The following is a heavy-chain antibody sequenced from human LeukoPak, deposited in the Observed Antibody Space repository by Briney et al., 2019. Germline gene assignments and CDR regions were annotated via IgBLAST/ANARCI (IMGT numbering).Heavy chain of an antibody. CDR3: ARVSLYYDSSSIERYYFDY. CDR2: INHSGST. CDR1: GGSFSGYY. D-gene: IGHD3-22*01. J-gene: IGHJ4*02. V-gene: IGHV4-34*01. Sequence: SETLSLTCAVYGGSFSGYYWSWIRQPPGKGLEWIGEINHSGSTNYNPSLKSRVTISVDTSKNQFSLKLSSVTAADTAVYYCARVSLYYDSSSIERYYFDYWGQGTLVTVSS.